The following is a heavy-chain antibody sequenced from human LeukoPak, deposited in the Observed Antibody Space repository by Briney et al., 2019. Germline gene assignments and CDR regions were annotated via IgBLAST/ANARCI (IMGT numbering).Heavy chain of an antibody. CDR1: GFTFSSYE. Sequence: GGSLRLSCAASGFTFSSYEMNWVRQAPGKGLEWVSYISSSGSTIYYADSVKGRFTISRDNAKNSLYLQMNSLRAEDTAVYYCARDGEDDFWSGYFDYWGQGTLVTVSS. D-gene: IGHD3-3*01. J-gene: IGHJ4*02. CDR2: ISSSGSTI. V-gene: IGHV3-48*03. CDR3: ARDGEDDFWSGYFDY.